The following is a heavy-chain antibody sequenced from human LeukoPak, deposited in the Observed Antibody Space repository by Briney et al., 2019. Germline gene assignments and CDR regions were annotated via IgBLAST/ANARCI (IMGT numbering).Heavy chain of an antibody. CDR3: ARVTDCGGDCYDY. CDR2: IIPIFGTA. D-gene: IGHD2-21*01. Sequence: ASVKASCKASGGTFSSYAISWVRQAPGQGLEWMGGIIPIFGTANYAQKFQGRVTITADESTSTAYMELSSLRSEDTAVYYCARVTDCGGDCYDYWGQGTLVTVSS. J-gene: IGHJ4*02. V-gene: IGHV1-69*01. CDR1: GGTFSSYA.